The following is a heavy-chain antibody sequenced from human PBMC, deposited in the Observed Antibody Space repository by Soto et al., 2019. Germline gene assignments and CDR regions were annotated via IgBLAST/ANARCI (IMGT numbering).Heavy chain of an antibody. Sequence: GSLGLSFAASGFIFSTYSMNWVRRAPGTGLEWVSYINNNSSTIYYADSVKGRFTIFRDNAKNSLYLQMNSLRDEDTAVYYCARITIFGVNVHYYYYGMDVWGQGTTVTVSS. V-gene: IGHV3-48*02. D-gene: IGHD3-3*01. J-gene: IGHJ6*02. CDR2: INNNSSTI. CDR1: GFIFSTYS. CDR3: ARITIFGVNVHYYYYGMDV.